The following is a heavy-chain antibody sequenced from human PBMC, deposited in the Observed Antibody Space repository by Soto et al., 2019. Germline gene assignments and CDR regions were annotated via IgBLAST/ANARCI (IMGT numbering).Heavy chain of an antibody. J-gene: IGHJ6*02. CDR1: GFTFSSYG. CDR2: IWNNSSNK. V-gene: IGHV3-48*02. CDR3: ARDNPRSSGWDV. Sequence: GGSLRLSCAASGFTFSSYGMHWVRQAPGKGLEWVSDIWNNSSNKYYADSVKGRFTISRDNAKNSLYLQMNSLRDEDTAVYYCARDNPRSSGWDVWGQGTTVTVSS.